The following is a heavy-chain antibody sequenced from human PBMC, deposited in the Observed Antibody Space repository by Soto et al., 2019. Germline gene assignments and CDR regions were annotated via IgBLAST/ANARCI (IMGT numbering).Heavy chain of an antibody. CDR2: ISSNGGST. J-gene: IGHJ6*02. CDR3: VKGEARGYYHYGMDV. Sequence: EVQLVESGGGLVQPGGSLRLSCSASGFTFSSYAMHWVRQAPGKGLEYVSAISSNGGSTYYADSVMGRFTISRDNSKNTLYLQMSSLRAEDTAVYYCVKGEARGYYHYGMDVWGQGTTVTVSS. V-gene: IGHV3-64D*06. CDR1: GFTFSSYA.